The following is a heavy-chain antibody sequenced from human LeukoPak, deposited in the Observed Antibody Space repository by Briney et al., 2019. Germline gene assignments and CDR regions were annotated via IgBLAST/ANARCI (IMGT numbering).Heavy chain of an antibody. Sequence: GESLQISCHVSGSFFSTYWIAWVRQTPGKGLDWMGIIYPGDSETRYSPSFQGQVTLSVDKSVDTVYLQWNSLKASDTALYFCARYRQRGSTYGYLDSWGQGTLVSVSS. J-gene: IGHJ5*01. CDR3: ARYRQRGSTYGYLDS. V-gene: IGHV5-51*01. CDR2: IYPGDSET. D-gene: IGHD5-18*01. CDR1: GSFFSTYW.